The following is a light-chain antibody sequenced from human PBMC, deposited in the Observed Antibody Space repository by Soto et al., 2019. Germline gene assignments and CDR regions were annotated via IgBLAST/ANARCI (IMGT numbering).Light chain of an antibody. CDR2: EVS. CDR3: RSYANRGNLVL. V-gene: IGLV2-8*01. J-gene: IGLJ2*01. CDR1: SSGVGGYTF. Sequence: QSALTQPPSASESPGQSVTISCTGASSGVGGYTFVSWYQQFPGRAPKLILYEVSKRPSGVPDRFSDSNSGNTAYLTVSGLQPEDEAVYSCRSYANRGNLVLFAGGPNLPVL.